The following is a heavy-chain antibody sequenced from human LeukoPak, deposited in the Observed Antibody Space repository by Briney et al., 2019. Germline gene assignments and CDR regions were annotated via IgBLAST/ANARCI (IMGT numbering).Heavy chain of an antibody. J-gene: IGHJ4*02. CDR3: ARGPSPAEPPY. V-gene: IGHV3-66*02. CDR1: GFTVSSNY. D-gene: IGHD2-2*01. Sequence: PGGSLRLSCAASGFTVSSNYMSWVRQAPGKGLEWVSVIYSGGNTYYADSVKGRFTISRDNSKNTLYLQMNSLRAEDTAVYYCARGPSPAEPPYWGQGTLVTVSS. CDR2: IYSGGNT.